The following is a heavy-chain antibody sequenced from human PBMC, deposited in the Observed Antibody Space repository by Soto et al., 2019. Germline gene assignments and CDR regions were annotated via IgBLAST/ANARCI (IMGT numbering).Heavy chain of an antibody. CDR2: INHSGST. V-gene: IGHV4-34*01. CDR1: GGSFSGYS. CDR3: ARGIAAANHPFDY. J-gene: IGHJ4*02. D-gene: IGHD6-13*01. Sequence: QVQLHKWGAGLLKPSEPLSLTCAVYGGSFSGYSWSWIRQPPGRGLEWIGEINHSGSTNYNPSLKSRVTISVDTSKNQFSLKLSSVTAADTAVYYCARGIAAANHPFDYWGQGTLVTVSS.